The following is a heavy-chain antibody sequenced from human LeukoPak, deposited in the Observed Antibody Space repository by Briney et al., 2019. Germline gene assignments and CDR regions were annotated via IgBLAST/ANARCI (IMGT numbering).Heavy chain of an antibody. J-gene: IGHJ3*02. CDR1: GFTFSSNA. Sequence: GGSLRLSCAASGFTFSSNAMHWVRQAPGKGLEWVAVISYDGSNKYYADSVKGRFTISRDNSKNTLYLQMNSLRAEDTAVYYCASGYYYSYAFDIWGQGTMVTVSS. CDR3: ASGYYYSYAFDI. D-gene: IGHD3-22*01. V-gene: IGHV3-30-3*01. CDR2: ISYDGSNK.